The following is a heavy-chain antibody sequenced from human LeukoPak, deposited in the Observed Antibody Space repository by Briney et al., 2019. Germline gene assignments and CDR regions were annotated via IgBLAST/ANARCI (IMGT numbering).Heavy chain of an antibody. CDR3: AKVGGAYSYGYEMGDYFDY. Sequence: SGGSLRLSCAASGFTFSSYSMNWVRQAPGKGLEWVSYISSSSSTIYYADSVKGRFTISRDNAKNSLYLQMNSLRAEDTAVYYCAKVGGAYSYGYEMGDYFDYWGQGTLVTVSS. CDR2: ISSSSSTI. CDR1: GFTFSSYS. V-gene: IGHV3-48*04. J-gene: IGHJ4*02. D-gene: IGHD5-18*01.